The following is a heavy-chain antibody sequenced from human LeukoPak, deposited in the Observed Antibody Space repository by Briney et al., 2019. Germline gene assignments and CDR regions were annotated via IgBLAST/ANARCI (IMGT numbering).Heavy chain of an antibody. CDR3: AKDGVGVHYDFWSGYLAAFDI. V-gene: IGHV3-30*02. D-gene: IGHD3-3*01. CDR1: GFIFSSYS. CDR2: IRYDGSNK. J-gene: IGHJ3*02. Sequence: GGSLRLSCAASGFIFSSYSMNWVRQAPGKGLEWVAFIRYDGSNKYYSDSVKGRFTISRDNSKNTLYLQMNSLRAEDTAVYYCAKDGVGVHYDFWSGYLAAFDIWGQGTMVTVSS.